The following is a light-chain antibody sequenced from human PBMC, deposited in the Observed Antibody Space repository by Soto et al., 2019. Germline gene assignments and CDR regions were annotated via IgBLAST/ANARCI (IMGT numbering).Light chain of an antibody. CDR2: EVS. J-gene: IGLJ2*01. CDR1: SSDVGRYNL. V-gene: IGLV2-23*02. Sequence: QSALTQPASVSGSPGQSITISCTGTSSDVGRYNLVSWYQQHPGKAPKLMIYEVSKRPSGVSNRFSGSKSGNTASLTISGLQAEDEADYYCCSYAGSLVFGGGTKVTVL. CDR3: CSYAGSLV.